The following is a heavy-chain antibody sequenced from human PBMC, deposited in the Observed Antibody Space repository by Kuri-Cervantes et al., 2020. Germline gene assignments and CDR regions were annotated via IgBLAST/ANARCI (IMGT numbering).Heavy chain of an antibody. CDR1: GFTFRTSW. D-gene: IGHD6-6*01. V-gene: IGHV3-7*01. Sequence: GGSLRLSCAASGFTFRTSWMTWVRQAPGKGLEWVATIKKDGSEEYYVDSVKGRFIISRDNAKNTLYLQMNSLRAEDTAVYYCARDSSSLYYMDVWGKGTTVTVSS. CDR3: ARDSSSLYYMDV. CDR2: IKKDGSEE. J-gene: IGHJ6*03.